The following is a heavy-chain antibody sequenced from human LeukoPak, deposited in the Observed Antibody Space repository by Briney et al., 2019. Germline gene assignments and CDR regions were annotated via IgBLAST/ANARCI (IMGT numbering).Heavy chain of an antibody. Sequence: GGSLRLSCAASGFTFSSYGIHWVRQAPGKGPEWVAVIWYDGSNKYYADSVKGRFTISRDNSKNALYLQMNSLRAEDTAVYYCARGPGSGYYLTAFDIWGQGTMVTVSS. CDR2: IWYDGSNK. CDR3: ARGPGSGYYLTAFDI. CDR1: GFTFSSYG. D-gene: IGHD3-22*01. V-gene: IGHV3-33*01. J-gene: IGHJ3*02.